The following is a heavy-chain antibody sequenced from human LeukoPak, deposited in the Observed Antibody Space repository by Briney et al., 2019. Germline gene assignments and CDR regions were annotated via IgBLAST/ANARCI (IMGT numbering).Heavy chain of an antibody. V-gene: IGHV4-31*03. D-gene: IGHD3-22*01. CDR1: GGSISSGGYY. J-gene: IGHJ4*02. CDR2: IYYSGST. Sequence: SQTLSLTCTVSGGSISSGGYYWSWIRQHPGKGLEWIGYIYYSGSTYYNPSLKSRVTISVDTSKNQFSLKLSSVTAADTAVYYCARAVRGKSGVVVVSFDYWGQGTLVTVSS. CDR3: ARAVRGKSGVVVVSFDY.